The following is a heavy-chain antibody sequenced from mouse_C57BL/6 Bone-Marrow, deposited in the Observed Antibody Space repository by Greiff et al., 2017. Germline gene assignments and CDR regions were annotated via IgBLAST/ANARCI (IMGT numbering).Heavy chain of an antibody. D-gene: IGHD1-1*01. V-gene: IGHV1-50*01. J-gene: IGHJ3*01. Sequence: VKVVESGAELVKPGASVKLSCTASGYTFTSYWMQWVKQRPGQGLEWIGEIDPSDSYTNYNQKFKGKATLTVYTSSSTAYMQLSSLTSEDSAVYYCAPIYYCGSSFAYWGQGTLVTVSA. CDR1: GYTFTSYW. CDR3: APIYYCGSSFAY. CDR2: IDPSDSYT.